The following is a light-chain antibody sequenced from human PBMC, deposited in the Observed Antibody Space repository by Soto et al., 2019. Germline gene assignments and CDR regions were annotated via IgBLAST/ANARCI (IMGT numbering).Light chain of an antibody. CDR2: EVS. CDR1: SSDVGSYNL. Sequence: QSALTQPASVSVSPGQSITISCTGTSSDVGSYNLVSWYQQHPGKAPKLMIYEVSKRPSGVSNRFSGSKSGNTASLTISGLQAEDEADYYCCSYAGSSTVFGTGTKLTVL. CDR3: CSYAGSSTV. V-gene: IGLV2-23*02. J-gene: IGLJ1*01.